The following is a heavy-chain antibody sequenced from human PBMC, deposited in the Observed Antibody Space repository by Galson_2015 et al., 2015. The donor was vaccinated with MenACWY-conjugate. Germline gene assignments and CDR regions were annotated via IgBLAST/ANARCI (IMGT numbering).Heavy chain of an antibody. D-gene: IGHD6-13*01. V-gene: IGHV3-21*01. CDR3: TTMYSRS. Sequence: SLRLSCAASGFSFNSHRMNWVRQAPGQGLEWVSSIVSTSGYLYYADSVKGRFTISRDNAKNSLYLQMHSLRAEDTAVYYCTTMYSRSWGQGTLVTVSS. J-gene: IGHJ5*02. CDR1: GFSFNSHR. CDR2: IVSTSGYL.